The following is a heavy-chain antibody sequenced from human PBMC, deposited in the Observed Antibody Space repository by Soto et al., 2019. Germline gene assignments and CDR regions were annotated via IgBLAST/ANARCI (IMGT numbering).Heavy chain of an antibody. J-gene: IGHJ5*02. CDR2: IGTAGDT. Sequence: GSLRLSCASSGFTFSIYDMHWVLQATGKGLEWVSAIGTAGDTYYPGSVKGRFTISRENAKNSLYLQMNSLRAGDTAVYYCARAISTAGWFDPWGQGTLVTVSS. CDR1: GFTFSIYD. D-gene: IGHD3-3*01. CDR3: ARAISTAGWFDP. V-gene: IGHV3-13*01.